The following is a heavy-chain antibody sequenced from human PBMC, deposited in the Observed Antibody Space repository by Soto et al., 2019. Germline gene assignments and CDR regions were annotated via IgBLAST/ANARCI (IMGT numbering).Heavy chain of an antibody. CDR2: FDPEDGET. Sequence: ASVKVSCKVSGYTLTELSMHWVRQAPGKGLEWMGGFDPEDGETIYAQKFQGRVTLTEDTCPDTAYMELSSLRSEDTAVYYFATDLIRRTTTANVYYYYGMDVWGQGTTVTLSS. CDR1: GYTLTELS. D-gene: IGHD1-26*01. J-gene: IGHJ6*02. V-gene: IGHV1-24*01. CDR3: ATDLIRRTTTANVYYYYGMDV.